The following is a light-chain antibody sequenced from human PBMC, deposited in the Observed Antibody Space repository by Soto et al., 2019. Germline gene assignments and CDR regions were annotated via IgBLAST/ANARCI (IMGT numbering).Light chain of an antibody. CDR1: QSDSSSY. J-gene: IGKJ5*01. CDR3: QQYGSSSIT. V-gene: IGKV3-20*01. Sequence: DIVLTQSPGTLSLSPGEGATLSCRASQSDSSSYLAWYQQKPGQGPRLLIYGASSRATGIPDRFSGSGSGTDFTLTISRLEPEDFAVYYCQQYGSSSITFGQGTRLEIK. CDR2: GAS.